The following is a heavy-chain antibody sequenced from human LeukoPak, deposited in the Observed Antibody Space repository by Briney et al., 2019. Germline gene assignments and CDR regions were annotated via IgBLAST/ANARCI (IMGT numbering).Heavy chain of an antibody. CDR3: AKDQGGSGIYDS. Sequence: GGSLRLSCAASGFPFSDYGIHWVRQPPGEGLEWVAVISFDGSHKMYAESVNGRFTISRDNSKNTLYLQANSLRPEDTAVYYCAKDQGGSGIYDSWGQGTLVTVSS. CDR1: GFPFSDYG. CDR2: ISFDGSHK. D-gene: IGHD3-10*01. V-gene: IGHV3-30*18. J-gene: IGHJ4*02.